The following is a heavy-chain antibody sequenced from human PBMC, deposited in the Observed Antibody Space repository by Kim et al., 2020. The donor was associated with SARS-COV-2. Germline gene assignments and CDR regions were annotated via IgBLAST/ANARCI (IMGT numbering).Heavy chain of an antibody. CDR2: ISGYNDNT. CDR1: GYTFTTYG. Sequence: ASLKVSCKASGYTFTTYGISWVRQAPGQGLEWMGWISGYNDNTNSEQKLQGRVTMTTDTSSSTAYMELRSLRSADTAVYYCARDSGLGLTLDNWGQGTLVVVSS. V-gene: IGHV1-18*01. CDR3: ARDSGLGLTLDN. J-gene: IGHJ4*02. D-gene: IGHD5-12*01.